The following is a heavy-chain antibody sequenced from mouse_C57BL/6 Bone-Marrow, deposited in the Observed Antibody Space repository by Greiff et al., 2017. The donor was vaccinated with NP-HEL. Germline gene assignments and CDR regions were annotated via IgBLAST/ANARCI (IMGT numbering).Heavy chain of an antibody. Sequence: QVQLQQPGAELVKPGASVKLSCKASGYTFTSYWMHWVKQRPGQGLEWIGMIHPNSGSTNYNEKFKSKATLTVDKSSSTAYMQLSSLTSEDSAVYYFARRRVWLLRPPFDYWGQGTTLTVSS. CDR2: IHPNSGST. D-gene: IGHD1-2*01. CDR1: GYTFTSYW. CDR3: ARRRVWLLRPPFDY. J-gene: IGHJ2*01. V-gene: IGHV1-64*01.